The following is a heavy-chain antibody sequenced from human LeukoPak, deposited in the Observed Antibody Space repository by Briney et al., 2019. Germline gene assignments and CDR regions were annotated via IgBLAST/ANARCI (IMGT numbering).Heavy chain of an antibody. CDR2: ITSSSSYI. D-gene: IGHD3-22*01. Sequence: GGSLRLSCAASGFTFSSYAMHWVRQAPGKGLEWVSSITSSSSYIYYADSLKGRFTISRDNAKNSLYLQMNSLRAEDTAVYYCARDREYYDSSGYYPHYYYYMDVWGKGTTVTISS. CDR3: ARDREYYDSSGYYPHYYYYMDV. J-gene: IGHJ6*03. V-gene: IGHV3-21*01. CDR1: GFTFSSYA.